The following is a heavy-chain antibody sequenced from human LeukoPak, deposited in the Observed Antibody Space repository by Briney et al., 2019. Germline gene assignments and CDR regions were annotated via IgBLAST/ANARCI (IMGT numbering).Heavy chain of an antibody. Sequence: GGSLRLSCAASGFTFSSYAMSWVRQAPRKGLEWVSVVSGSGSSTDYADSVKGRFTISRDNPENTLYLQMSSLSAEDTAVYYCAKMNVLTGYYTPNFDFWGQGTLVTVSS. D-gene: IGHD3-9*01. CDR3: AKMNVLTGYYTPNFDF. V-gene: IGHV3-23*01. CDR1: GFTFSSYA. J-gene: IGHJ4*02. CDR2: VSGSGSST.